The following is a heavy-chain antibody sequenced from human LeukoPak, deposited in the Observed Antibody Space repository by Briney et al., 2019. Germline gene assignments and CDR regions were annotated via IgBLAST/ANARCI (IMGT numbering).Heavy chain of an antibody. J-gene: IGHJ6*03. CDR1: GASISSDY. Sequence: SETLSLTCSVSGASISSDYWSWIRQPPGKGLEWIGNIYSSETTKYIPSLRSRATISGDTSKNQFSLKLSSVTAADTAVYYCARHFPYCGGDCPYYYMDVWGKGTTVTVSS. CDR3: ARHFPYCGGDCPYYYMDV. V-gene: IGHV4-4*09. CDR2: IYSSETT. D-gene: IGHD2-21*02.